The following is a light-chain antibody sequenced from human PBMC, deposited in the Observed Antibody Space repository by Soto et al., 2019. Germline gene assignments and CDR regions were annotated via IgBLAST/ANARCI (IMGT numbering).Light chain of an antibody. CDR1: QSDGNY. J-gene: IGKJ2*01. Sequence: IVLTQSPATLSLSPGERATLSCRASQSDGNYIAWYQQKPGQPPRLLIYDLSNRATGVPARFSGSGSGTDFTLTISSLEPEDFGVYHCQQRSSWPRMYTVGQGTKLEI. CDR3: QQRSSWPRMYT. CDR2: DLS. V-gene: IGKV3-11*01.